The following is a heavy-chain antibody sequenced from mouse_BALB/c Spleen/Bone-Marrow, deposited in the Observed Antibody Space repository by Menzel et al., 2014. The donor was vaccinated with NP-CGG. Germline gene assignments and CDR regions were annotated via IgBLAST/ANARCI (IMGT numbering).Heavy chain of an antibody. Sequence: EVQLVESGGGLVQPGGSLRLSCATPGFTFTDYYMNWVRQPPGKALEWLGFIRNKANGYTTEYSASVKGRFTISRDNSQSILYLQMNTLRAEDSATYYCARDSRSTVSHFDYWGQGTTLTVSS. J-gene: IGHJ2*01. CDR3: ARDSRSTVSHFDY. CDR2: IRNKANGYTT. D-gene: IGHD1-1*01. V-gene: IGHV7-3*02. CDR1: GFTFTDYY.